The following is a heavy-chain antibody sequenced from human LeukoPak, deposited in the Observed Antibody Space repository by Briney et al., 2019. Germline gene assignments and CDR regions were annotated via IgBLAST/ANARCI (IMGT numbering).Heavy chain of an antibody. V-gene: IGHV3-23*01. Sequence: GGSLRLSCAASGFTFSSYNMNWVRQAPGKGLEWVSAISGSGGSTYYADSVKGRFTISRDNSKNTLYLQMNSLRAEDTAVYYCAKLGGVVVPAAIHWFDPWGQGTLVTVSS. CDR3: AKLGGVVVPAAIHWFDP. CDR1: GFTFSSYN. J-gene: IGHJ5*02. D-gene: IGHD2-2*01. CDR2: ISGSGGST.